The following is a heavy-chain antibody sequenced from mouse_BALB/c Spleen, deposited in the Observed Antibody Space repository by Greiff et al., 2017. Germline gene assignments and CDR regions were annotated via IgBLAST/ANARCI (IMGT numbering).Heavy chain of an antibody. CDR2: ISSGGSYT. D-gene: IGHD1-2*01. J-gene: IGHJ4*01. CDR3: TRDKATATGAMDY. Sequence: EVKLEESGGGLVKPGGSLKLSCAASGFTFSSYTMSWVRQTPEKRLEWVATISSGGSYTYYPDSVKGRFTISRDNAKNTLYLQMSSLKSEDTAMYYCTRDKATATGAMDYWGQGTSVTVSS. CDR1: GFTFSSYT. V-gene: IGHV5-6-4*01.